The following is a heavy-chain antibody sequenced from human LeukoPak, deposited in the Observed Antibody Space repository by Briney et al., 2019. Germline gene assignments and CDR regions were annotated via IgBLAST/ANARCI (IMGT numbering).Heavy chain of an antibody. CDR2: IYYSGST. V-gene: IGHV4-39*07. Sequence: SETLSLTCTVSGGSISSSSYYWGWIRQPPGKGLEWIGSIYYSGSTYYNPSLKSRVTISVDTSKNQFSLKLSSVTAADTAVYYCARDDYVLRGMDVWGQGTTVTVSS. CDR3: ARDDYVLRGMDV. J-gene: IGHJ6*02. CDR1: GGSISSSSYY. D-gene: IGHD3-16*01.